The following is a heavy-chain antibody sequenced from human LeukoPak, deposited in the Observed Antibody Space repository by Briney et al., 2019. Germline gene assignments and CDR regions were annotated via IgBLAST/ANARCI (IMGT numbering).Heavy chain of an antibody. CDR2: ISRNSGNI. J-gene: IGHJ2*01. V-gene: IGHV3-9*01. CDR1: GFTFDDYT. CDR3: AKGEPTDWYFDL. Sequence: PDRSLRLSCAASGFTFDDYTMHWVRQAPGKGLEGVSRISRNSGNIGYADSVKGRFTIYRDNAKNSIYLQMHTLKPEDTALYYCAKGEPTDWYFDLWGRGTLVTVSS.